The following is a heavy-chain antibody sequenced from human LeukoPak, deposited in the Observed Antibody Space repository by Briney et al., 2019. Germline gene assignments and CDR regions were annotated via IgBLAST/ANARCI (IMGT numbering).Heavy chain of an antibody. CDR3: ARGSGYYDSSGEFDY. Sequence: PGGSLRLSCAASGFTFSSYSMNWVCQAPGKGLEWVSSISSSSSYIYYADSVKGRFTISRDNAKNSLYLQMNSLRAEDTAVYYCARGSGYYDSSGEFDYWGQGTLVTVSS. V-gene: IGHV3-21*01. J-gene: IGHJ4*02. CDR1: GFTFSSYS. CDR2: ISSSSSYI. D-gene: IGHD3-22*01.